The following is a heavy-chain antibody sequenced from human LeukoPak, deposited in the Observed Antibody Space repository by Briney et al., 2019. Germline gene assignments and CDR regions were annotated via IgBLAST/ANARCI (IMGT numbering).Heavy chain of an antibody. J-gene: IGHJ4*02. CDR2: IIPIFGTA. CDR3: ARVLDYYDSSGYYSFDY. D-gene: IGHD3-22*01. CDR1: GGTFSSYA. V-gene: IGHV1-69*06. Sequence: EASVKVSCKASGGTFSSYAISWVRQAPGQGLEWMGGIIPIFGTANYAQKFQGRVTITADKSTSTAYMELSSLRSEDTAVYYCARVLDYYDSSGYYSFDYWGQGTLVTVSS.